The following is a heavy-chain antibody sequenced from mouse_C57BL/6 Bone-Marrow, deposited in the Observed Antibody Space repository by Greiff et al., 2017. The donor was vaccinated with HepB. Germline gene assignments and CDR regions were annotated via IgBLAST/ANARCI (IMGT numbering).Heavy chain of an antibody. J-gene: IGHJ2*01. D-gene: IGHD1-1*01. CDR2: IDPANGNT. CDR3: ATFITTVVALDY. CDR1: GFNIKNTY. V-gene: IGHV14-3*01. Sequence: DVQLVESVAELVRPGASVKLSCTASGFNIKNTYMHWVKQRPEQGLEWIGRIDPANGNTKYAPKFQGKATITVDTSSNTAYLQLSSLTSEDTAIYYCATFITTVVALDYWGQGTTLTVSS.